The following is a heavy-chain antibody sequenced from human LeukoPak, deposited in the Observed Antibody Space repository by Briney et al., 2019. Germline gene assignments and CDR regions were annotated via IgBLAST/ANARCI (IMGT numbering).Heavy chain of an antibody. CDR2: ISSSSSYI. V-gene: IGHV3-21*01. CDR3: ARDSTAYGGYYFDY. D-gene: IGHD3-16*01. Sequence: GGSLRLSCAASGFTFSSYSMNWVRQAPGKGLEWVSSISSSSSYIYYADSVKGRFTISRDNAKNSLYLQMNSLRAEDTAVYYCARDSTAYGGYYFDYWGQGTLVTVSS. J-gene: IGHJ4*02. CDR1: GFTFSSYS.